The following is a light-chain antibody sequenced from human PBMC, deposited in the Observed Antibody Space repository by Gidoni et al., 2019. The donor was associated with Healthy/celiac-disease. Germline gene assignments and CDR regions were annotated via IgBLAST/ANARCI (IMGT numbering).Light chain of an antibody. Sequence: DIQMTQSPSSLSASVGDRVTITCQASQDISNYLNWYQQKPGKAPKLLIYDASNLETGVPSRFRGSGSGTAFTFTIRSLQPEALATYYCQQYANLPLTFGGGTKVEIK. CDR2: DAS. CDR1: QDISNY. J-gene: IGKJ4*01. CDR3: QQYANLPLT. V-gene: IGKV1-33*01.